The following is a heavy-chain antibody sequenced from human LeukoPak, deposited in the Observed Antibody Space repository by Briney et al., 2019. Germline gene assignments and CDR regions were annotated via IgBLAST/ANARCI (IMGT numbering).Heavy chain of an antibody. CDR1: GGSISGHW. J-gene: IGHJ5*02. CDR3: TRRNTADASIDL. Sequence: SETLSLTCSVSGGSISGHWWTWVRQPLGEGLECIGDILYSGSTNYNPSLKSRLSIFVDTFTNQFSLKLNSMTAADTAMYYCTRRNTADASIDLWGQGILVIASS. D-gene: IGHD4-17*01. V-gene: IGHV4-59*11. CDR2: ILYSGST.